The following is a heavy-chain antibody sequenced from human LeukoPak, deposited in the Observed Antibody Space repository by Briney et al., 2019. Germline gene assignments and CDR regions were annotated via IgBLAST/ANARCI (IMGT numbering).Heavy chain of an antibody. Sequence: SVTVSFKTSGFTFIISAVQWVRQARGQRQERIGWIGVCLGHPNYAHKLHQRVTITRHMSTSTAYMQLIRLTSHDTAVYYCPADPSYSSGYRYYFHYWGQGPLLTVSS. CDR1: GFTFIISA. D-gene: IGHD3-22*01. J-gene: IGHJ4*02. V-gene: IGHV1-58*01. CDR2: IGVCLGHP. CDR3: PADPSYSSGYRYYFHY.